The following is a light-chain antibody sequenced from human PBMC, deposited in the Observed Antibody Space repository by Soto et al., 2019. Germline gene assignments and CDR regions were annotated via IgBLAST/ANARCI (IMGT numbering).Light chain of an antibody. J-gene: IGKJ1*01. Sequence: DIQMTQSPSSLSASVGDRVTITCRASQSISSYLNWYQQKPGKAPKLLIYAASSLQSGVPSRFSGSGSGTDFPLTISSLQPEDLANYYCQQTYSTPWTFGQGTKVEIK. CDR2: AAS. CDR1: QSISSY. CDR3: QQTYSTPWT. V-gene: IGKV1-39*01.